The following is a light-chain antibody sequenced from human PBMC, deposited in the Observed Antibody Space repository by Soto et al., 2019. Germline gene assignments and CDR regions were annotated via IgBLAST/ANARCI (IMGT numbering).Light chain of an antibody. V-gene: IGLV1-51*01. J-gene: IGLJ2*01. CDR1: SSNIGNNY. Sequence: QSVLTQPPSVSAAPGQKVTISCSGSSSNIGNNYVSWYQHLPGTAPKLLIYDNNKRPSGIPDRFSGSKSGTSATLDITGLQTGDEADYYCGTWDSSLSAVLFGGGTKLTVL. CDR3: GTWDSSLSAVL. CDR2: DNN.